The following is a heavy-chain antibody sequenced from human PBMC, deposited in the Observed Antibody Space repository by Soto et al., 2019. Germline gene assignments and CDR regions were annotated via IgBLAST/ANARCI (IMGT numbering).Heavy chain of an antibody. V-gene: IGHV4-39*07. J-gene: IGHJ4*02. CDR1: GGSITSDYSC. Sequence: PSETLSLTCTVSGGSITSDYSCWSWIRQPPGKGLESIANIYYDGSTYYNPSLKSRVTISVDTSKNQFSLKLTSVTAADTAVYYCARDKITGLFDYWGQGTLVTVSS. D-gene: IGHD2-8*02. CDR3: ARDKITGLFDY. CDR2: IYYDGST.